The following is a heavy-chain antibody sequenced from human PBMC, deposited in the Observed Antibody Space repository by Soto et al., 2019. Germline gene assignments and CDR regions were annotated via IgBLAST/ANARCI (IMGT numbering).Heavy chain of an antibody. Sequence: QLQLQESGPGLVKPSETLSLTCTVSGGSISSSSYYWGWIRQPPGKGLEWIGSIYYSGGTYYNTSLKSRVTISVDTSKNQFSLKLSSVTAADTAVYYCARHNPAISTSDHWGQGTLVTVSS. CDR3: ARHNPAISTSDH. D-gene: IGHD3-3*01. J-gene: IGHJ4*02. V-gene: IGHV4-39*01. CDR2: IYYSGGT. CDR1: GGSISSSSYY.